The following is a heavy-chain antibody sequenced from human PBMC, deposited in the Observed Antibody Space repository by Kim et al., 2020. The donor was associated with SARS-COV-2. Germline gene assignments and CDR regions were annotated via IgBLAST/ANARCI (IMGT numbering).Heavy chain of an antibody. CDR2: LSYDGSNK. D-gene: IGHD4-17*01. CDR3: ARALYGDYREYFHH. J-gene: IGHJ1*01. V-gene: IGHV3-30*04. CDR1: GFTFSSYA. Sequence: GGSLRLSCAASGFTFSSYAMHWVRQAPGKGLEWVAVLSYDGSNKYYADSVKGRFTISRDNSKNTLYLQMNSLRAEDTAVYYCARALYGDYREYFHHWGQG.